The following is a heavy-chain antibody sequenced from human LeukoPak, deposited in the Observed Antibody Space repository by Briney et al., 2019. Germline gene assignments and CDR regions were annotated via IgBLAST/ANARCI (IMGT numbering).Heavy chain of an antibody. D-gene: IGHD3-22*01. Sequence: SETLSLTCTVSGGSISSGGYYWSWIRQHPGKGLEWIGYIYYSGSTYYNPSLKSRVTISVDKSKNQFSLKLSSVTAADTAVYYCARHGGLLPELAYYYGMDVWGKGTTVTVSS. J-gene: IGHJ6*04. V-gene: IGHV4-31*03. CDR2: IYYSGST. CDR1: GGSISSGGYY. CDR3: ARHGGLLPELAYYYGMDV.